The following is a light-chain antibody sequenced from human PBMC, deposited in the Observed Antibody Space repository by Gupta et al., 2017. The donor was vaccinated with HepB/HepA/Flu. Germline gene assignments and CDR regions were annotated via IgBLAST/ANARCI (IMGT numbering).Light chain of an antibody. CDR3: SSYAGNNNFVV. V-gene: IGLV2-8*01. J-gene: IGLJ2*01. Sequence: QSALAQPPSASGSPGQSVTISCTGIGSALGDFNYVSWYQQHPGKVPKLIIYEVSKRPSGVPDRFSGSKSGNTASLTVSGLQAEDESDYYCSSYAGNNNFVVFGGGTKLTVL. CDR2: EVS. CDR1: GSALGDFNY.